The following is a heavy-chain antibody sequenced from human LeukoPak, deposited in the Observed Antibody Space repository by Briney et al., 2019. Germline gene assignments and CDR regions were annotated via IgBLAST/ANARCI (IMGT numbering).Heavy chain of an antibody. J-gene: IGHJ4*02. CDR1: GFTFDDYA. CDR2: ISWNSGSI. CDR3: ARGLDWGY. D-gene: IGHD3-16*01. V-gene: IGHV3-9*01. Sequence: GGSLRLSCAASGFTFDDYAMHWVRQAPGKGLEWVSGISWNSGSIGYADSVKGRFTVSRDNAKNSLYLQMNSLRAEDTAVYYCARGLDWGYWGQGTLVTVSS.